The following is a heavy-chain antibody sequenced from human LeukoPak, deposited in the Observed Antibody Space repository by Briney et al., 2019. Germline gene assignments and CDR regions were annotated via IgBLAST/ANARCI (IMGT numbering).Heavy chain of an antibody. D-gene: IGHD3-22*01. CDR1: GFTFSSYA. Sequence: QTGGSLRLSCAASGFTFSSYAMRWVRQAPGKGLEWVAVISYDGSNKYYADSVKGRFTISRDNSKNTLYLQMNSLRAEDTAVYYCARGNYYDSSGYAVFDYWGQGTLVTVSS. J-gene: IGHJ4*02. CDR2: ISYDGSNK. V-gene: IGHV3-30*01. CDR3: ARGNYYDSSGYAVFDY.